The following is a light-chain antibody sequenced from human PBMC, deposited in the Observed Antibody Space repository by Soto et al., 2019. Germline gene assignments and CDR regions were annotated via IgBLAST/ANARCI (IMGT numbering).Light chain of an antibody. CDR1: QSLLHSNGYNY. CDR2: LGS. V-gene: IGKV2-28*01. J-gene: IGKJ1*01. CDR3: MQALQTPST. Sequence: DIVITQSPLSLPVTPGEPASISCRASQSLLHSNGYNYLHWYLQKPGQSPQLLIYLGSNRASGVPDRFSSSGSGTDFTLKISRVEAEDVGVYYCMQALQTPSTFGQGTKVDIK.